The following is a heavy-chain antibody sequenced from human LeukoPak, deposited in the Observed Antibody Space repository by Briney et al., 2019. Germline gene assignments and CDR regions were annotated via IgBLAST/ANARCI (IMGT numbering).Heavy chain of an antibody. V-gene: IGHV3-7*01. Sequence: GGSLRLSCAASGFTFSSYWMSWVRQAPGKGLEWVANIKQDGREKYYVDSVKGRFTISRDNAKNSLYLQMNSLRAEDTAVYYCARGLYGSGSSYYYYGMDVWGQGTTVTVSS. CDR2: IKQDGREK. D-gene: IGHD3-10*01. CDR3: ARGLYGSGSSYYYYGMDV. CDR1: GFTFSSYW. J-gene: IGHJ6*02.